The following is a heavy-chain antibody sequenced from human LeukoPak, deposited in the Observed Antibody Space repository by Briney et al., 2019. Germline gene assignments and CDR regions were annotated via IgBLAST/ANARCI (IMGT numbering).Heavy chain of an antibody. CDR2: IWYDGSNK. Sequence: PGGSLRLSCAASGFTFSSYGMHWVRQAPGKGLEWVAVIWYDGSNKYYADSVKGRFTISRDNSKNTLYLQMNSLRAEDTAVYYCARDGPRYGAFDYWGQGTLVTVSS. D-gene: IGHD4-17*01. CDR1: GFTFSSYG. J-gene: IGHJ4*02. CDR3: ARDGPRYGAFDY. V-gene: IGHV3-33*01.